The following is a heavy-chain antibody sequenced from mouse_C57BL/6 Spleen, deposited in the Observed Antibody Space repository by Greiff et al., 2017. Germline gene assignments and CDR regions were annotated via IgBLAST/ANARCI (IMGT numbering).Heavy chain of an antibody. CDR2: ISSGSSTI. D-gene: IGHD2-1*01. J-gene: IGHJ3*01. CDR1: GFTFSDYG. V-gene: IGHV5-17*01. CDR3: ARNGNYPFAY. Sequence: EVKLQESGGGLVKPGGSLKLSCAASGFTFSDYGMHWVRQAPEKGLEWVAYISSGSSTIYYADTEKGRFTISRDSAKNTLFLQMTSLRSEDTAMYYCARNGNYPFAYWGQGTLVTVSA.